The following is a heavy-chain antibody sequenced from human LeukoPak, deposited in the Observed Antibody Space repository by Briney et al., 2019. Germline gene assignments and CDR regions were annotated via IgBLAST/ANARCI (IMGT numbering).Heavy chain of an antibody. J-gene: IGHJ4*02. CDR1: GFTFSSYA. D-gene: IGHD6-13*01. CDR3: AKSIAAAGYYFDY. CDR2: ISGSGGST. Sequence: GGSLRLSCAASGFTFSSYAMSWVRQAPGKGLEWVSAISGSGGSTYYADSVKGRLTISRDNSKNTLYLQMNSLRAEDTAVYYCAKSIAAAGYYFDYWGQGTLVTVSS. V-gene: IGHV3-23*01.